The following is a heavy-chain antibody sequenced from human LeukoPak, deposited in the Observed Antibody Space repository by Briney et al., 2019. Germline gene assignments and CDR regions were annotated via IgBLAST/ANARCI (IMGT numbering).Heavy chain of an antibody. CDR1: GFTFDNYA. V-gene: IGHV3-9*03. CDR3: VKDTSGASQYFQY. Sequence: KAGKSLRLSCAAFGFTFDNYAMHWVRQAPGKGLEWVSSISWNSANIAYADSVKGRFTISRDNAKNSLYLQMNSLRPEDMALYYCVKDTSGASQYFQYWGHGTVVTVSP. J-gene: IGHJ1*01. D-gene: IGHD2-15*01. CDR2: ISWNSANI.